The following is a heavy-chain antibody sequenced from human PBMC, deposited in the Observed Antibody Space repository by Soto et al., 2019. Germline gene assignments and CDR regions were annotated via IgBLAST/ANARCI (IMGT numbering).Heavy chain of an antibody. J-gene: IGHJ6*03. V-gene: IGHV1-2*02. CDR3: ARDSTGYSSSWLYYYYYYMDV. Sequence: ASVKVSCKASGYTFTGYYMHWVRQAPGQGLEWMGWINPNSGGTNYAQNFQGRVTITRDTSASTAYMELSSLRSEDTAVYYCARDSTGYSSSWLYYYYYYMDVWGKGTTVTVSS. CDR2: INPNSGGT. CDR1: GYTFTGYY. D-gene: IGHD6-13*01.